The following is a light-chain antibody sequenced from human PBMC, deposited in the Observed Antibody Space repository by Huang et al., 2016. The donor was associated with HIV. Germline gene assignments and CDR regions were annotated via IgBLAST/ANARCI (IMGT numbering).Light chain of an antibody. Sequence: DIVMTQSPDSLAVSRGARVTLHGRSSRSVYASSTERDYLAWFQQRPGQPPKLLRFWAATREAGVPDRFSGSGSGTDFTLTIANRRAEDAAIYYCQQYYSSPQTFGQGT. CDR2: WAA. J-gene: IGKJ1*01. CDR3: QQYYSSPQT. CDR1: RSVYASSTERDY. V-gene: IGKV4-1*01.